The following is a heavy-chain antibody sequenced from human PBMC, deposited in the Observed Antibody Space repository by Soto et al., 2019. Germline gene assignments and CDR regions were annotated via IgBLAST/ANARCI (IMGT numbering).Heavy chain of an antibody. D-gene: IGHD3-3*01. Sequence: EVQLVESGGGLVQPGGSLRLSCAASGFTFSSYWMHWVRQSPGKGLVWVSRIKTDGSDTHYADSVKGRFTISRDNAKNTLYLQMNSLRDEDTAVYYCARLWTSDWDYDIWGQGTMVIVSS. CDR3: ARLWTSDWDYDI. J-gene: IGHJ3*02. V-gene: IGHV3-74*01. CDR1: GFTFSSYW. CDR2: IKTDGSDT.